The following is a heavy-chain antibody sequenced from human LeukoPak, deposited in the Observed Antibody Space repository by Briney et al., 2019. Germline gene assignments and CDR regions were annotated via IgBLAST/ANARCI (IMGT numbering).Heavy chain of an antibody. CDR1: GFTVSRKY. V-gene: IGHV3-53*01. D-gene: IGHD3-10*01. J-gene: IGHJ4*02. Sequence: GGSVRLSCAGSGFTVSRKYMSWVGQAPGKGLAGVAVIYSGGSTYYAHSVKRRFTISRDNSKTTLYLQMNSLRAEDTAVYYCARGESGFIIDWGQETLVTLSS. CDR3: ARGESGFIID. CDR2: IYSGGST.